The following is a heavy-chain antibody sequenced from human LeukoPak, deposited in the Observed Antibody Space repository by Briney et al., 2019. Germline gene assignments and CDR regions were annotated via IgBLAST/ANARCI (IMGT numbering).Heavy chain of an antibody. CDR3: ATGPLYCSSTSCYPATYWYFDL. J-gene: IGHJ2*01. Sequence: ASVKVSCKVSGYTLTELSMHWVRQAPGKGLEWMGGFDPEDGETIYAQKFQGRVTMTEDTSTDTAYMELSSLRSEDTAVYYCATGPLYCSSTSCYPATYWYFDLWGRGTLVTVSS. CDR1: GYTLTELS. D-gene: IGHD2-2*01. CDR2: FDPEDGET. V-gene: IGHV1-24*01.